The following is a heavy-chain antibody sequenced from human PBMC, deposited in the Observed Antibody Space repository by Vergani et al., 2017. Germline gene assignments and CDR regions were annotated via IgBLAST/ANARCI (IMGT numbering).Heavy chain of an antibody. CDR3: ARGRVSFDY. V-gene: IGHV4-61*02. CDR2: IYTSGST. CDR1: GGSISSGSYY. Sequence: QVQLQESGPGLVKPSQTLSLTCTVSGGSISSGSYYWSWIRQPAGKGLEWIGRIYTSGSTNYNPSLKSRVTISVDTSKNQFSLKLSSVTAADTAVYYCARGRVSFDYWGQGTLVTVSS. J-gene: IGHJ4*02.